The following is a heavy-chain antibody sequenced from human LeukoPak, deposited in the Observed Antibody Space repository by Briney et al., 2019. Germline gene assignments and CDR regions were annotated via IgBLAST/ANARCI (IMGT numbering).Heavy chain of an antibody. CDR2: INHSGST. V-gene: IGHV4-34*01. Sequence: SETLSLTCAVYGGSFSGYYWSWIRQPPGKGLEWIGEINHSGSTNYNPSLKSRVTISVDTSKNQFSLKLSSVTAADTAVYYCARASLYYDILTGSFYYFDYWGQGTLVTVSS. D-gene: IGHD3-9*01. CDR1: GGSFSGYY. CDR3: ARASLYYDILTGSFYYFDY. J-gene: IGHJ4*02.